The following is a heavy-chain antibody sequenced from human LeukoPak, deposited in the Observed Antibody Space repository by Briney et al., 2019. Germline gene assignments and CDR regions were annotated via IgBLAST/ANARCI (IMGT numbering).Heavy chain of an antibody. Sequence: GGSLRLSCAASGFTFSSYWMSWARQAPGKGLEWVANIKQDGSEKYYVDSVKGRFTISRDNAKNSLYLQMNSLRAEDTAVYYCARVRAVAGRQENFDYWGQGTLVTVSS. J-gene: IGHJ4*02. CDR1: GFTFSSYW. CDR2: IKQDGSEK. CDR3: ARVRAVAGRQENFDY. D-gene: IGHD6-19*01. V-gene: IGHV3-7*03.